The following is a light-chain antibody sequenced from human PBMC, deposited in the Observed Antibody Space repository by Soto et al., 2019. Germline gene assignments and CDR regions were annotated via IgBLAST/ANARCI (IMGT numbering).Light chain of an antibody. CDR2: SAS. CDR3: QQINSYPVT. Sequence: DIQLTQSPAFLSASVGDKVTITCRASQDISSHLAWYQQKPGKPPNLLIYSASTLQNGVPSRFSGSGSGTDFTLTISSLQPEDFAAYFCQQINSYPVTFGGGTKVEIK. J-gene: IGKJ4*01. V-gene: IGKV1-9*01. CDR1: QDISSH.